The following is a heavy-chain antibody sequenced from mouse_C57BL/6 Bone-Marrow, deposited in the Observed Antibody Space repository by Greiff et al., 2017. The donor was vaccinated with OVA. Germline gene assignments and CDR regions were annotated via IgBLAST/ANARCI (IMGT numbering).Heavy chain of an antibody. Sequence: EVMLVESGEGLVKPGGSLKLSCAASGFTFSSYAMSWVRQTPEKRLEWVAYISSGGDYIYYADTVKGRFTISRDNARNTLYLQMSSLKYEETAMDYCTRGNDGSSSYWYFDVWGTGTTVTVSS. V-gene: IGHV5-9-1*02. J-gene: IGHJ1*03. CDR3: TRGNDGSSSYWYFDV. CDR1: GFTFSSYA. D-gene: IGHD1-1*01. CDR2: ISSGGDYI.